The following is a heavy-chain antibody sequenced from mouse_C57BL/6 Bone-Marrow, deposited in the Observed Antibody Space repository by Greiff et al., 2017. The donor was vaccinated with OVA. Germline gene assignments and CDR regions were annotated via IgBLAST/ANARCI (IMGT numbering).Heavy chain of an antibody. CDR3: TRWFYSNYSYWYFDV. V-gene: IGHV1-5*01. J-gene: IGHJ1*03. CDR2: IYPGNSDT. Sequence: EVQLQQSGTVLARPGASVKMSCKTSGYTFTSYWMHWVKQRPGQGLEWIGAIYPGNSDTSYNQKFKGKAKLTAVTSASTAYMELSSLTNEDSAVYYCTRWFYSNYSYWYFDVWGTGTTVTVSS. D-gene: IGHD2-5*01. CDR1: GYTFTSYW.